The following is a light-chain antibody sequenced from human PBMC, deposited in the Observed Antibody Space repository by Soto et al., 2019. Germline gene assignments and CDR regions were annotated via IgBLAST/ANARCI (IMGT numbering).Light chain of an antibody. CDR3: QQYKGYSRT. CDR1: QSISSW. V-gene: IGKV1-5*01. CDR2: DAS. J-gene: IGKJ2*01. Sequence: IQMTQSPSTLSASVGDSVTITCRASQSISSWLAWYQQKPGEAPKLLIYDASSLESGVPSRFSGSGSGTEFTLTISSLQPDDFATYYCQQYKGYSRTFGQGTKMEIK.